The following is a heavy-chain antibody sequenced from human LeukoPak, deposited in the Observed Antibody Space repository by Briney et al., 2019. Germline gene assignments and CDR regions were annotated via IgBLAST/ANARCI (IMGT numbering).Heavy chain of an antibody. CDR1: GGSFRSYA. J-gene: IGHJ6*02. V-gene: IGHV1-69*13. Sequence: SVKVSCKASGGSFRSYAISWVRQAPGQGLEWMGEIIPMFGTTNYAQKFQGRVTVTADEPTRTAYMELSSLRSEDTAVYYCARGVVVVAALVQYYYYGMDVWGQGTTVTVSS. CDR3: ARGVVVVAALVQYYYYGMDV. CDR2: IIPMFGTT. D-gene: IGHD2-15*01.